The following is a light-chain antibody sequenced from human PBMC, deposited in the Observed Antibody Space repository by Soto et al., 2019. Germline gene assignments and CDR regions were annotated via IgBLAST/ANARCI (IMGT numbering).Light chain of an antibody. CDR2: AAS. CDR3: QQFNSYPYT. CDR1: QGITTY. Sequence: DIQLTQSPSFLSASVGDRVTITCRASQGITTYLAWYQQKPGKAPELLISAASTLEGAVPSRFSGSGSGSEFTLTISSLQAEDFATYYCQQFNSYPYTFGQGTKLEI. V-gene: IGKV1-9*01. J-gene: IGKJ2*01.